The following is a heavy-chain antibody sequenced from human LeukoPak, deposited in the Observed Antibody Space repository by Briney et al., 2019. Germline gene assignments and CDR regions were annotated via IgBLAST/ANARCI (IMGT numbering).Heavy chain of an antibody. CDR3: ARVDRVRLLDAFNI. V-gene: IGHV3-53*01. CDR2: IYSDGST. D-gene: IGHD2-15*01. CDR1: GFIVSSNY. Sequence: GGSLRLSCAASGFIVSSNYMSWVRQAPGKGLEWVSLIYSDGSTYYADSVKGRFTISRDNFKNTLYLQMNSLRAEDTAVYYCARVDRVRLLDAFNIWGQGTLVSVSS. J-gene: IGHJ3*02.